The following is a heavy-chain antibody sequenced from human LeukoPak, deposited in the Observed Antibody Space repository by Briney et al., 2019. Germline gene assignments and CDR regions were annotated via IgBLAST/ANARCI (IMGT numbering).Heavy chain of an antibody. CDR3: ASSSTRGPGNY. CDR2: INHSGST. CDR1: GGSFSGYY. Sequence: SETLSLTCAVYGGSFSGYYWSWIRQPPGKGLEWIGEINHSGSTNYNPSLKSRVTISVDTSKNQLSLKLSSVTAADTAVYYCASSSTRGPGNYWGQGTLVTVSS. D-gene: IGHD1-26*01. J-gene: IGHJ4*02. V-gene: IGHV4-34*01.